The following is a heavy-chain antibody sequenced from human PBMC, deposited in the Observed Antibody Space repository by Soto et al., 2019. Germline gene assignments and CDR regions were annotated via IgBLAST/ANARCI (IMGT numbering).Heavy chain of an antibody. Sequence: EVQLLESGGDLVQQGGSLRLSCLASVLTFTSYARNWVRQTPGKGLEWVSTINPTAESTYYADSVKGRFSIFTDNFRNILYLQMDSLRAEDTAIYYCSGGKDGAPYYFDYGLDVWGQGTTGTVSS. D-gene: IGHD3-16*01. CDR3: SGGKDGAPYYFDYGLDV. V-gene: IGHV3-23*01. CDR2: INPTAEST. J-gene: IGHJ6*02. CDR1: VLTFTSYA.